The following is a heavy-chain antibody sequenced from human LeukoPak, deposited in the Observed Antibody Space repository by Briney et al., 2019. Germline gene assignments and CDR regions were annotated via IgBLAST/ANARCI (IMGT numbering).Heavy chain of an antibody. D-gene: IGHD2-2*01. CDR2: INARGDT. CDR3: ARGQVPAARGYNWFDP. CDR1: GWSFNDYY. Sequence: SSETLSLTCAVYGWSFNDYYWNWIRQPPGKGLEWIGEINARGDTDYNPSLKSRVTISVDTSKKQFSLRLTSMIAADTALYYCARGQVPAARGYNWFDPWGQGTLVTVSS. V-gene: IGHV4-34*01. J-gene: IGHJ5*02.